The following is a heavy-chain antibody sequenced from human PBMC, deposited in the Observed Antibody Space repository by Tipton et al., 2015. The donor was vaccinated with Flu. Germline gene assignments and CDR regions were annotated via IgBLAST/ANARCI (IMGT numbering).Heavy chain of an antibody. Sequence: QLVQSGAEVKEPGESLKISCKASGYTFTSYWIGWVRQMPGKGLEWMGIIYPGDSDTRYSPSFQGQVTISADKSIRTAYLQWSSLKASDTAMYYCARRAHYYDSSGYYDDYWGQGTLVTVSS. CDR2: IYPGDSDT. J-gene: IGHJ4*02. D-gene: IGHD3-22*01. CDR1: GYTFTSYW. CDR3: ARRAHYYDSSGYYDDY. V-gene: IGHV5-51*01.